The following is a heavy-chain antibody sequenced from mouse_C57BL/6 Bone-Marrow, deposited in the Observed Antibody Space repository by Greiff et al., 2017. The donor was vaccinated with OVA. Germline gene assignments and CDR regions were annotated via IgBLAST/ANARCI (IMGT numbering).Heavy chain of an antibody. Sequence: EVKLVESGGGLVKPGGSLKLSCAASGFTFSSYAMSWVRQTPEKRLEWVATISDGGSYTYYPDNVKGRFTISRDNAKNNLYLQMSHLKSEDTAMYYCARDEDDYHGYWYFDVWGTGTTVTVSS. V-gene: IGHV5-4*01. J-gene: IGHJ1*03. D-gene: IGHD1-1*01. CDR3: ARDEDDYHGYWYFDV. CDR1: GFTFSSYA. CDR2: ISDGGSYT.